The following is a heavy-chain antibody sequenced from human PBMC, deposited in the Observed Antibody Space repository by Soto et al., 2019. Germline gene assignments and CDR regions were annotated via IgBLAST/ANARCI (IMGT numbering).Heavy chain of an antibody. D-gene: IGHD5-18*01. J-gene: IGHJ6*02. CDR2: ISSSSSYI. CDR3: ARDFPAAPSPWRQLWFGGMDV. CDR1: GFTFSSYS. V-gene: IGHV3-21*01. Sequence: EVQLVESGGGLVKPGGSLRLSCAASGFTFSSYSMNWVRQAPGKGLEWVSSISSSSSYIYYADSVKGRFTISRDNAKNALYLQINSLRAEDTAVYYCARDFPAAPSPWRQLWFGGMDVWGQGTTVTVSS.